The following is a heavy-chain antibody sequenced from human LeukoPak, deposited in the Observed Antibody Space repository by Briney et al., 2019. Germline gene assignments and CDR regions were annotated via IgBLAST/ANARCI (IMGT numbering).Heavy chain of an antibody. D-gene: IGHD1-26*01. CDR2: ISAYNGNT. CDR3: ARDAHSGSYPSRPYY. Sequence: GASVKVSCKASGYTFTSYGISWVRQAPGQGLEWMGWISAYNGNTNYAQKLQGRVTMTTDTSTSTAYMELRSLRSDDTAVYYCARDAHSGSYPSRPYYWGQGTLVTVSS. CDR1: GYTFTSYG. J-gene: IGHJ4*02. V-gene: IGHV1-18*01.